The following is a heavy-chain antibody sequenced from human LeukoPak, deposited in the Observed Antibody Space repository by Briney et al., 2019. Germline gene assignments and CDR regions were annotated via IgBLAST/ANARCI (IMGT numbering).Heavy chain of an antibody. D-gene: IGHD5-24*01. Sequence: SETLSLTCAVYGGSFSGYYWSWIRQPPGKGLEWIGEINHSGSTNYNPSLKSRVTISVDTSKNQFSLQLSSVTAADTAVYYCALEMATLVYWGQGTLVTVSS. CDR2: INHSGST. V-gene: IGHV4-34*01. CDR3: ALEMATLVY. CDR1: GGSFSGYY. J-gene: IGHJ4*02.